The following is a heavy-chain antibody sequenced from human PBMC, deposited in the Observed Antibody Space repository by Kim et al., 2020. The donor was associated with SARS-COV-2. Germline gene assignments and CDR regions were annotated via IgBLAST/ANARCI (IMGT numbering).Heavy chain of an antibody. CDR1: GFTFDSYA. J-gene: IGHJ5*02. CDR2: VSGSGDHT. Sequence: GGSLRLSCAASGFTFDSYAMSWVRQAPGKGLEWVSSVSGSGDHTQYADSVKGRFTISRANSRNNLHLQMNNLGADEAALYYCAKSRGDLWSGYVHWFDP. D-gene: IGHD3-3*01. CDR3: AKSRGDLWSGYVHWFDP. V-gene: IGHV3-23*01.